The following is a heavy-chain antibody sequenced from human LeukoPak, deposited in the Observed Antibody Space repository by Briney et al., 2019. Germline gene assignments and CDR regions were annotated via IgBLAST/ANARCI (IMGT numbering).Heavy chain of an antibody. CDR2: ISGSGGST. CDR1: GPILTSYA. CDR3: AKSPGTMVRGVSYFDY. D-gene: IGHD3-10*01. V-gene: IGHV3-23*01. Sequence: RQSLTPSCAPSGPILTSYAMSWVRQAKRKGLEWVSAISGSGGSTYYADSVKCRFTISRDNSKNTLYLQMNSLRAEDTAVYYCAKSPGTMVRGVSYFDYWGQGTLVTVSS. J-gene: IGHJ4*02.